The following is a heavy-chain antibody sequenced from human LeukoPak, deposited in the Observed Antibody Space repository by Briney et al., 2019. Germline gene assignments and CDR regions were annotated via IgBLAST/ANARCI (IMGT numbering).Heavy chain of an antibody. CDR1: GGSISSSSYY. CDR2: IYYSGST. CDR3: ARVIAAATRFFDP. J-gene: IGHJ5*02. V-gene: IGHV4-39*07. D-gene: IGHD6-13*01. Sequence: SETLSLTCTVSGGSISSSSYYWGWIRQPPGKGLEWIGSIYYSGSTYYNPSLKSRVTISVDTSKNQFSLKLSSVTAADTAVYYCARVIAAATRFFDPWGRGTLVTVSS.